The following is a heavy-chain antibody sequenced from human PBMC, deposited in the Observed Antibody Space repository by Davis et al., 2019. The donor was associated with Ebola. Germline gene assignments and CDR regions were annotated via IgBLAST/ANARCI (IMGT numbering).Heavy chain of an antibody. J-gene: IGHJ6*03. CDR2: ISGSGGST. V-gene: IGHV3-23*01. CDR3: AKDEYCSSTSCFYYYYYMDV. D-gene: IGHD2-2*01. CDR1: GFTFSSYA. Sequence: GGSLRLSCAASGFTFSSYAMSWVRQAPGKGLEWVSAISGSGGSTYYADSVKGRFTISRDNSKNTLYLQMNSLRAEDTAVYYCAKDEYCSSTSCFYYYYYMDVWGKGTTVTVSS.